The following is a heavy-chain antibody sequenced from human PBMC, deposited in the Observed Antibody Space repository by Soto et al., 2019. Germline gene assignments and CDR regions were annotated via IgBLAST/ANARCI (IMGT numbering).Heavy chain of an antibody. Sequence: GESLKISCKGSGYSFTNYWIGWVRQMPGKGLEWMGIIYPGDSDTRYSPSFQGQVTISADKSINTDYLQWSSLKASDTAMYYCARHFSGWLQGTFDSWGQGTLVTVSS. D-gene: IGHD6-19*01. J-gene: IGHJ4*02. CDR2: IYPGDSDT. V-gene: IGHV5-51*01. CDR3: ARHFSGWLQGTFDS. CDR1: GYSFTNYW.